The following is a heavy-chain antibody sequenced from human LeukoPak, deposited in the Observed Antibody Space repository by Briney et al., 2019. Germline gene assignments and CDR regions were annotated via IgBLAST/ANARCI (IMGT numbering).Heavy chain of an antibody. CDR2: IIPIFGTA. J-gene: IGHJ6*04. D-gene: IGHD3-10*01. CDR1: GGTFSSYA. Sequence: ASVKVSCKASGGTFSSYAISWVRQAPGQGLEWMGGIIPIFGTANYAQKFQGRVTITADTSTSTAYMELSSLRSEDTAVYYCARGTITMVRGVMDYYGMDVWGKGTTVTVSS. V-gene: IGHV1-69*06. CDR3: ARGTITMVRGVMDYYGMDV.